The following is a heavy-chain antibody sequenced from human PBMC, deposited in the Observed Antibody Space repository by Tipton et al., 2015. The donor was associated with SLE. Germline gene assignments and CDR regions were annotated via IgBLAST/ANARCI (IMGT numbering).Heavy chain of an antibody. J-gene: IGHJ4*02. CDR1: GGSISSGGYY. Sequence: TLSLTCAVSGGSISSGGYYWSWIRQHPGKGLEWIGYIYTSGSTNYNPSLKSRVTISVDTSKNQFSLKLSPVTAADTAVYYCAVITMVRGVSFDYWGQGTLVTVSS. CDR2: IYTSGST. CDR3: AVITMVRGVSFDY. D-gene: IGHD3-10*01. V-gene: IGHV4-31*11.